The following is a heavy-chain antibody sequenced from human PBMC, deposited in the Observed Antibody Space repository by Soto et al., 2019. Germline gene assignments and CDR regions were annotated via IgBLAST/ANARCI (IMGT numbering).Heavy chain of an antibody. Sequence: ASVKVSCKASGYTFTGYYMHWVRQAPGQGLEWMGWINPNSGGTNYAQKFQGWVTMTRDTSISTAYMELSRLRSDDTAVYYCARRGTTVTSFGYYYGMDVCGQGTTVTVSS. CDR1: GYTFTGYY. J-gene: IGHJ6*02. V-gene: IGHV1-2*04. CDR3: ARRGTTVTSFGYYYGMDV. CDR2: INPNSGGT. D-gene: IGHD4-17*01.